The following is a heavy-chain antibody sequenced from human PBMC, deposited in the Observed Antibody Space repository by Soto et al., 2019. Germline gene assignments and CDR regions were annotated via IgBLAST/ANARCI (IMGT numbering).Heavy chain of an antibody. V-gene: IGHV5-51*01. D-gene: IGHD3-3*01. Sequence: GESLKISCKGSGYSFTSYWIGWVRQMPGKGLEWMGIIYPGDSDTRYSPSFQGQVTISADKSISTAYLQWSSLKASDTAMYYCARHGVYYDFWSGYSSPHKYFDYWGQGTLVTVSS. J-gene: IGHJ4*02. CDR1: GYSFTSYW. CDR2: IYPGDSDT. CDR3: ARHGVYYDFWSGYSSPHKYFDY.